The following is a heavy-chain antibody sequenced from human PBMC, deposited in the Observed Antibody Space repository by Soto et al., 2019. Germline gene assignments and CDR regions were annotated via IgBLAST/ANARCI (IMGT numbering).Heavy chain of an antibody. CDR2: MNPNSGNT. V-gene: IGHV1-8*01. CDR1: GYAFASCD. CDR3: ARGRDYGDYGLVFYL. J-gene: IGHJ4*02. D-gene: IGHD4-17*01. Sequence: KVRSKACGYAFASCDMRWVRQAKRQGLEWMGWMNPNSGNTGYAQKFKGRVTMTRNTSISTAYMELSSLRSEDTAVYYCARGRDYGDYGLVFYLWGQGTLVTVSS.